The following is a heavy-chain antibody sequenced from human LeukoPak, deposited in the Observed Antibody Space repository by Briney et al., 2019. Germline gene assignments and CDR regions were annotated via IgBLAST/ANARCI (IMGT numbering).Heavy chain of an antibody. V-gene: IGHV3-30*18. CDR1: GFTFSSYG. CDR2: ISYDGSNK. D-gene: IGHD3-22*01. CDR3: AKNCYDSSGYLGY. Sequence: GGSLRLSCAASGFTFSSYGMHWVRQAPGKGLEWVAVISYDGSNKYYADSVKGRFTISRDNSKNTLYLQMNSLRAEDTAVYYCAKNCYDSSGYLGYWGRGTLVTVSS. J-gene: IGHJ4*02.